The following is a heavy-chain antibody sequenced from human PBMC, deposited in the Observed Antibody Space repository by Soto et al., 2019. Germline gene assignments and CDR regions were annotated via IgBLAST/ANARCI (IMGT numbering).Heavy chain of an antibody. Sequence: QVQLVQSGAEVKKSGSSVRVSCKASGGTFNSYTLSWVRQAPGQRLEWMGRIIPMLSMSTYAQKFQGRVSIIADKSTNTVYLDLSSLRSDDTAIYYCATSYGSGSRPFEYWGQGTLVTVSS. D-gene: IGHD3-10*01. CDR1: GGTFNSYT. CDR2: IIPMLSMS. CDR3: ATSYGSGSRPFEY. J-gene: IGHJ4*02. V-gene: IGHV1-69*02.